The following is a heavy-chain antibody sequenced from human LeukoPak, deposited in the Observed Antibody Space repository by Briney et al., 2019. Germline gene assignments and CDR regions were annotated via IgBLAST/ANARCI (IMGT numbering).Heavy chain of an antibody. CDR3: AKGRQWLVLYYFDD. Sequence: SGGSLRLSCAASGFTFISYAMSWVRQAPGKGLEWVSGISGSGGSTYYADSVKGRFTISRDNSKNTLYLQMNSLRAEDTAVYYCAKGRQWLVLYYFDDWGQGTLVTVSS. CDR1: GFTFISYA. CDR2: ISGSGGST. D-gene: IGHD6-19*01. V-gene: IGHV3-23*01. J-gene: IGHJ4*02.